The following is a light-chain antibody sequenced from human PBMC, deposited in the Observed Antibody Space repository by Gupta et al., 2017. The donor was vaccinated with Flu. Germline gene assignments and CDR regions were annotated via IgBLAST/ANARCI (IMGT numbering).Light chain of an antibody. V-gene: IGKV1-39*01. Sequence: DIQMTQSPSSLSASVVDRVTITCRASQSISSYLTWYQQKPGKAPKLLLYAASSLQSGVPSRFSGSGSGTDFTLTISSLQPDDFATYYCQQCYSTRCTFGPGTKVEIK. CDR2: AAS. CDR1: QSISSY. J-gene: IGKJ3*01. CDR3: QQCYSTRCT.